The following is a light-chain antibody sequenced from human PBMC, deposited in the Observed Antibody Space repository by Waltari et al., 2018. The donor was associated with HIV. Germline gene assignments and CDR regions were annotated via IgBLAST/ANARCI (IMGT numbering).Light chain of an antibody. CDR3: GTWDNSLSAFWV. Sequence: WDQQLPATAPKLLIYDTNKRPSGIPDRFSASKSGTSATLAITGLQTGDEAVYYCGTWDNSLSAFWVFGGGTKVTVL. J-gene: IGLJ3*02. CDR2: DTN. V-gene: IGLV1-51*01.